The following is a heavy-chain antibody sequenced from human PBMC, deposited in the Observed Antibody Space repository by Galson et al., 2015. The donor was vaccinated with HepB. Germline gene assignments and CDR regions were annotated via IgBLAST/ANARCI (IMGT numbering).Heavy chain of an antibody. D-gene: IGHD2-15*01. CDR2: FSPGDSDS. J-gene: IGHJ4*02. V-gene: IGHV5-51*01. CDR3: VRRRWFCSGGSCPEGYYFDY. Sequence: QSGAEVKKPGESLRISCKGVGYSFTNYWIGWVRQMPGKGLEWMGIFSPGDSDSRYSPSFQGRVTISADRSTNTAFLQLSRLRASDTAIYYCVRRRWFCSGGSCPEGYYFDYWGQGTLLTVSS. CDR1: GYSFTNYW.